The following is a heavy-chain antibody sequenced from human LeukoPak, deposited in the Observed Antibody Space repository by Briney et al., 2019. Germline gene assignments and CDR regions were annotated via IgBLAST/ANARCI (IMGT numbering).Heavy chain of an antibody. D-gene: IGHD3-10*01. Sequence: SETLSLTCAVSGGSISSGGYSWSWIRQPPGKGLEWIGYIYHSGSTYYNPSLNSRVTISVDRSKNQISLKLSSVTAADTAVYYCARMVLGSGSYPYWFDPWGQGTLVTVSS. J-gene: IGHJ5*02. CDR2: IYHSGST. CDR1: GGSISSGGYS. CDR3: ARMVLGSGSYPYWFDP. V-gene: IGHV4-30-2*01.